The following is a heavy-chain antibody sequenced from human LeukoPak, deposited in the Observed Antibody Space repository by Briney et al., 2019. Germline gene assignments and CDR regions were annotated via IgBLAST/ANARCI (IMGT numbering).Heavy chain of an antibody. CDR1: GGSISSGGYY. J-gene: IGHJ5*02. V-gene: IGHV4-30-4*01. CDR2: IYYSGST. Sequence: PSETLSLTCTVSGGSISSGGYYWSWIRQPPGKGLEWIGYIYYSGSTYYNPSLKSRVTISVDTSKNQFSLKLSSVTAADTAVYYCARGGSGYDFGWFDPWGQGTLVTVSS. D-gene: IGHD5-12*01. CDR3: ARGGSGYDFGWFDP.